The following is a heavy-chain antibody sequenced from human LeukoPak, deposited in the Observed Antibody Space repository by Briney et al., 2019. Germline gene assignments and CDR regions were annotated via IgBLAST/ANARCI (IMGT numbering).Heavy chain of an antibody. V-gene: IGHV3-23*01. CDR2: LTRTGRTT. Sequence: SGGSLRLSCAASGFTFNTHAMSWVRQAPEKGLEWVSSLTRTGRTTYYADSVKGRFTISRDNLKNTVYLQMNSLRGEDTAIYYCAKDRPNFYEASGSYYKMKGDFWGQRTLVTVSS. CDR1: GFTFNTHA. CDR3: AKDRPNFYEASGSYYKMKGDF. J-gene: IGHJ4*02. D-gene: IGHD3-10*01.